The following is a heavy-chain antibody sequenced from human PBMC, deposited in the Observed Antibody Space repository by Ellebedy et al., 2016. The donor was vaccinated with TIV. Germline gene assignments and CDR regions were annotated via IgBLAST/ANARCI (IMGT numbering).Heavy chain of an antibody. CDR1: GFTLKTYW. CDR2: IKQDGSVI. V-gene: IGHV3-7*03. Sequence: GESLKISCAASGFTLKTYWMSWVRQAPGKGLEWVATIKQDGSVIYYGDSVNGRFTTSGDIAKNLLYLQMNSLSAEDTAVYYCASEMGTPISKYGMDVWGRGTTVTVSS. CDR3: ASEMGTPISKYGMDV. D-gene: IGHD7-27*01. J-gene: IGHJ6*02.